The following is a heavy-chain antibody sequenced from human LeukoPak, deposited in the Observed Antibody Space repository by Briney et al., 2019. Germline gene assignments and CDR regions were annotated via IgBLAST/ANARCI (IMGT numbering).Heavy chain of an antibody. V-gene: IGHV4-59*01. J-gene: IGHJ4*02. CDR3: ARVHSSSGAGYFDY. CDR1: GGSISSYY. Sequence: SETLSLTCTVSGGSISSYYWSWIRQPPGKGLEWIGYIYYSGSTNYNPSLKSRVTISVDTSKNQFSLKLSSVTAADTAVYYCARVHSSSGAGYFDYWGQGTLVTVSS. CDR2: IYYSGST. D-gene: IGHD6-13*01.